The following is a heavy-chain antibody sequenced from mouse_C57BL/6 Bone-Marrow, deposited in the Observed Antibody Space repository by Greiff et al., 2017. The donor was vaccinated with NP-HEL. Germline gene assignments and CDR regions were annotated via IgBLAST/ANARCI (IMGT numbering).Heavy chain of an antibody. Sequence: QVQLQQPGAELVMPGASVKLSCKASGYTFTSYWMHWVKQRPGQGLEWIGEIDPSDSYTNYNQKFKGKSTLTVDKSSSTAYMQLSSLTSEDSAVHYGARSGGLRRWYAMDYWGQGTTVTVSS. J-gene: IGHJ4*01. D-gene: IGHD2-2*01. CDR3: ARSGGLRRWYAMDY. CDR2: IDPSDSYT. CDR1: GYTFTSYW. V-gene: IGHV1-69*01.